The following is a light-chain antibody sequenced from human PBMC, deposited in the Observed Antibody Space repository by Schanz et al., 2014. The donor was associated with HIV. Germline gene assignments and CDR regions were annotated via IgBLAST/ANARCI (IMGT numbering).Light chain of an antibody. CDR1: QSVDSN. Sequence: EIEMTQSPGTLSVSPGDRATLSCRASQSVDSNLAWYQQKPGQTPRLLIYGASTRATGIPARFTGSGSGTEFTLIISRLEPEDFAVYYCQQYLSSQLTFGGGTKVEIK. V-gene: IGKV3-15*01. J-gene: IGKJ4*01. CDR3: QQYLSSQLT. CDR2: GAS.